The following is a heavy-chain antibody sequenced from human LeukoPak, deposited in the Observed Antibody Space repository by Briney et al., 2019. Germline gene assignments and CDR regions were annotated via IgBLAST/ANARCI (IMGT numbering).Heavy chain of an antibody. Sequence: SVKVSCKASGGTFSSYAISWVRQAPGQGLEWMGRIIPIFGTANYAQKFQGRVTITTDESTSTAYMELSSLRSEDTAVYYCARTVGVVAQTGGAFDIWDQGTMVTVSS. V-gene: IGHV1-69*05. D-gene: IGHD3-22*01. J-gene: IGHJ3*02. CDR2: IIPIFGTA. CDR3: ARTVGVVAQTGGAFDI. CDR1: GGTFSSYA.